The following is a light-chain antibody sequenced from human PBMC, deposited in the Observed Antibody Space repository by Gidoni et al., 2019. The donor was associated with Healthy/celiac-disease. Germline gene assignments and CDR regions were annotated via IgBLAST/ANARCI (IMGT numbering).Light chain of an antibody. CDR3: QQSYSTPLT. V-gene: IGKV1-39*01. CDR2: AES. J-gene: IGKJ4*01. CDR1: QSISSY. Sequence: DIQMTQSPSSLSASVGDRVTITCRASQSISSYLNWYQQKPGKAPKLLIYAESSLQSGVPSRFSGSGSGTDLTLTISSLQPEDFATYYCQQSYSTPLTFGGGTKVEIK.